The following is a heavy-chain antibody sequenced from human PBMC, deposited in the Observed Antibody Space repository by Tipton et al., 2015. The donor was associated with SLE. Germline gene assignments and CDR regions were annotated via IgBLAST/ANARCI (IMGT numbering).Heavy chain of an antibody. Sequence: TLSLTCTVSGGSISSYYWSWIRQPPGKGLEWIGYIHHSGSTNYTPSLKSRVTMSVDTSKNEFSLKLRSVTAADTAIYYCARGVGDAFDIWGQGTMVIASS. D-gene: IGHD3-10*01. CDR1: GGSISSYY. J-gene: IGHJ3*02. CDR3: ARGVGDAFDI. CDR2: IHHSGST. V-gene: IGHV4-59*01.